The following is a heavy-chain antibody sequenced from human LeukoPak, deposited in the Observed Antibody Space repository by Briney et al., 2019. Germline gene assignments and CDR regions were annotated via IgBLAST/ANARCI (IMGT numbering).Heavy chain of an antibody. V-gene: IGHV4-30-4*07. CDR1: GGSISSGGYS. Sequence: PSETLSLTCAVSGGSISSGGYSWSWIRQTPGKGLEWIGYIYYSGSTYYSPSLKSRVTISVDTSKNEFSLKLSSVTAADTAVYYCAKPARTDYADYWGQGTLVTVSS. J-gene: IGHJ4*02. CDR3: AKPARTDYADY. CDR2: IYYSGST. D-gene: IGHD1-14*01.